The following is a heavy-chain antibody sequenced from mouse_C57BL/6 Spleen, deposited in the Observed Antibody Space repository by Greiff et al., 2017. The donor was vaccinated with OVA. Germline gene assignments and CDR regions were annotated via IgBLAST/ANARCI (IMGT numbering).Heavy chain of an antibody. CDR3: ARVVAQYWYFDV. CDR2: ISDGGSYT. D-gene: IGHD1-1*01. Sequence: DVQLQESGGGLVKPGGSLKLSCAASGFTFSSYAMSWVRQTPEKRLEWVATISDGGSYTYYPDNVKGRFTISRDNAKNNLYLQMSHLKSEDTAMYYCARVVAQYWYFDVWGTGTTVTVSS. CDR1: GFTFSSYA. J-gene: IGHJ1*03. V-gene: IGHV5-4*01.